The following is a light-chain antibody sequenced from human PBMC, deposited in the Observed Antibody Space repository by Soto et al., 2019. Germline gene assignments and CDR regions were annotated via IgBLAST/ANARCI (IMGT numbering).Light chain of an antibody. Sequence: QSALTQPPSASGSLGQSVTISCTGSSSDVGTYNYVSWYQQYPGKAPKLMIYEVTKRPSGVPDRFSGSKSGNTASLTVSGLQAEDEADYYCSSYAGSKSCVVFGGGTKLTVL. CDR2: EVT. V-gene: IGLV2-8*01. CDR1: SSDVGTYNY. CDR3: SSYAGSKSCVV. J-gene: IGLJ2*01.